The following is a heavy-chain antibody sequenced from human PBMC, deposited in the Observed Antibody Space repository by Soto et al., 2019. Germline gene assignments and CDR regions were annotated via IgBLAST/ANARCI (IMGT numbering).Heavy chain of an antibody. CDR3: ASSSGSYWEFDY. CDR1: GGSISSGDYY. V-gene: IGHV4-30-4*01. J-gene: IGHJ4*02. Sequence: PSETLSLTCTVSGGSISSGDYYWSWIRQPPGKGLEWIGYIYYSGSTYYNPSLKSRVTISVDTSKNQFSLKLSSVTAADTAVYYCASSSGSYWEFDYWGQGTLVTVSS. D-gene: IGHD3-10*01. CDR2: IYYSGST.